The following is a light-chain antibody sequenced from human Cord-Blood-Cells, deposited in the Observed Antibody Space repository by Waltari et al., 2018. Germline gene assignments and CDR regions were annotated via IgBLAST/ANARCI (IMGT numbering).Light chain of an antibody. CDR1: QSVLYSSNNKNY. Sequence: DIVMTQSPASLAVSLGERATINCKSSQSVLYSSNNKNYLAWYQQKPGQRPKLLIYWASTRESGVPDRFSGSGSGTDFTLTISSLQAEDVAVYYCQQYYSTPYSFGQGTKLEIK. V-gene: IGKV4-1*01. CDR2: WAS. J-gene: IGKJ2*03. CDR3: QQYYSTPYS.